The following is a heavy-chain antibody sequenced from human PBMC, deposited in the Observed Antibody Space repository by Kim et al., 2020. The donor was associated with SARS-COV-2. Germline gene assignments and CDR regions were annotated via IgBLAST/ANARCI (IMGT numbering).Heavy chain of an antibody. J-gene: IGHJ4*02. CDR3: ARQGYCSGGSCYPYYFDY. Sequence: KSRVTISVDTSKNQFSLKLSSVTAADTAVYYCARQGYCSGGSCYPYYFDYWGQGTLVTVSS. V-gene: IGHV4-39*01. D-gene: IGHD2-15*01.